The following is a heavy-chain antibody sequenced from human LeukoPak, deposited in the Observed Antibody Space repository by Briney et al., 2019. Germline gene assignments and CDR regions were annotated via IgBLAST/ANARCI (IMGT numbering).Heavy chain of an antibody. CDR3: ARHKGVEDLDTAMVRVVRSFDI. Sequence: SETLSLTCAVYGGSFSGYYWSWIRQPPGKGLEWIGEINHSGSTNYNPSLKSRVTISVDTSKNQFSLKLSSVTAADTAVYYCARHKGVEDLDTAMVRVVRSFDIWGQGTMVTVSS. D-gene: IGHD5-18*01. CDR2: INHSGST. V-gene: IGHV4-34*01. CDR1: GGSFSGYY. J-gene: IGHJ3*02.